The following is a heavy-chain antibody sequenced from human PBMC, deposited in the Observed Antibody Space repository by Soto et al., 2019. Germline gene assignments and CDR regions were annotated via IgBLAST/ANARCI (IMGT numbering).Heavy chain of an antibody. J-gene: IGHJ3*02. CDR2: IDWDDDK. Sequence: SGPTLVNPTQTLTLTCTFSGFSLSTSGMCVSWIRQPPGKALEWLALIDWDDDKYYSTSLKTRLTISKDTSKNQVVLTMTNMDPVDTATYYFARAHSSGWYIGAFDIWGQGTMVTVSS. CDR1: GFSLSTSGMC. V-gene: IGHV2-70*01. CDR3: ARAHSSGWYIGAFDI. D-gene: IGHD6-19*01.